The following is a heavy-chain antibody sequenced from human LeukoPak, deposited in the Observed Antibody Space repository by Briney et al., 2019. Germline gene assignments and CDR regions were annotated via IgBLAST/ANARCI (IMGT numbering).Heavy chain of an antibody. CDR2: IYYSGST. D-gene: IGHD6-6*01. CDR1: GGSISSSSYY. V-gene: IGHV4-39*01. Sequence: SETLSLTCTVSGGSISSSSYYWGWIRQPPGKGLEWIGSIYYSGSTYYNPSLKSRVTISVDTSKNQFSLKLSSVTAADTAVYYCARGAAARPRWFDPWGQGTLVTVSS. J-gene: IGHJ5*02. CDR3: ARGAAARPRWFDP.